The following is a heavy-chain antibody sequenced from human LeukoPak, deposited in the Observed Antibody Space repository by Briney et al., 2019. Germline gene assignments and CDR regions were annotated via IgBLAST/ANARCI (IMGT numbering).Heavy chain of an antibody. Sequence: PGGSLRLSCAASGFTFSSYGMHWVRQAPGKGLEWVAVISYDGSNKYYADSVKGRFTISRGNSKNTLYLQMNSLRAEDTAVYYCAKDFGYSYGQFDYWGQGTLVTVSS. CDR2: ISYDGSNK. V-gene: IGHV3-30*18. D-gene: IGHD5-18*01. J-gene: IGHJ4*02. CDR1: GFTFSSYG. CDR3: AKDFGYSYGQFDY.